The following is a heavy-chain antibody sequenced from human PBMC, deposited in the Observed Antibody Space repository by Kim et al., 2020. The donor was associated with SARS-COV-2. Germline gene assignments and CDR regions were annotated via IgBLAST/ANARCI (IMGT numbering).Heavy chain of an antibody. CDR2: INHSGST. D-gene: IGHD6-19*01. Sequence: SETPSLTCAVYGGSFSGYYWSWIRQPPGKGLEWIGEINHSGSTNYNPSLKSRVTISVDTSKNQFSLKLSSVTAADTAVYYCARSRYSSGWYGSHNWFDPWGQGTLVTVSS. CDR1: GGSFSGYY. J-gene: IGHJ5*02. CDR3: ARSRYSSGWYGSHNWFDP. V-gene: IGHV4-34*01.